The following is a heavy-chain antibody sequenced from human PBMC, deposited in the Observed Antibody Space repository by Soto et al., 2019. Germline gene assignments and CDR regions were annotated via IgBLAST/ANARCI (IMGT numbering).Heavy chain of an antibody. J-gene: IGHJ6*03. Sequence: PSETLSLTCTVAGGSISSSSYYWGWIRQPPGKGLEWIGSIYYSGSTYYNPSLKSRVTISVDTSKNQFSLKLSSVTAADTAVYYCARLNYGDPLYYYYYMDVWGKGTTVTVSS. CDR2: IYYSGST. D-gene: IGHD4-17*01. CDR3: ARLNYGDPLYYYYYMDV. CDR1: GGSISSSSYY. V-gene: IGHV4-39*01.